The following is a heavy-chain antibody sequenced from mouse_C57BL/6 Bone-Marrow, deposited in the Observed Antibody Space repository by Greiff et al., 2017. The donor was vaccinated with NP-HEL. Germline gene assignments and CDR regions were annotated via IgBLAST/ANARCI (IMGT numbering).Heavy chain of an antibody. Sequence: EVKLMESGGGLVQPKGSLKLSCAASGFSFNTYAMNWVRQAPGKGLEWVALIRSKSNNSATYYADSLKDRFTISRDDSESMLYLQMNNLKTEDTAMYYCVRQRGLSAWFAYWGQGTLVTVSA. J-gene: IGHJ3*01. V-gene: IGHV10-1*01. D-gene: IGHD2-4*01. CDR3: VRQRGLSAWFAY. CDR2: IRSKSNNSAT. CDR1: GFSFNTYA.